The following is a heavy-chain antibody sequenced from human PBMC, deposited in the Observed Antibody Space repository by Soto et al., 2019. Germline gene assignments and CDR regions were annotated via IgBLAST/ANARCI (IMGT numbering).Heavy chain of an antibody. D-gene: IGHD1-1*01. CDR2: VYWNDDK. Sequence: QITLKGSGPTLVKPTQTLTLTCTLSGISLSTSGVGLGWIRQTPGKALEWLALVYWNDDKHYSPSLKSRLTIIKDTSKNQAILTMTNMDPVDTATYFCARGLATLPVFAFDIWGQGTVVTVSS. J-gene: IGHJ3*02. CDR3: ARGLATLPVFAFDI. V-gene: IGHV2-5*01. CDR1: GISLSTSGVG.